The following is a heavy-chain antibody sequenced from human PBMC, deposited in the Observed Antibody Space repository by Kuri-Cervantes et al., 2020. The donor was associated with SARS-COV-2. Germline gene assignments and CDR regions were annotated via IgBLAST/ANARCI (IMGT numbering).Heavy chain of an antibody. D-gene: IGHD5-18*01. Sequence: SETLSLTCTVSGGSISDHYWSWIRQSPGKGLEWIGYIYDSGTTNYNPSLKSRVTVSVDKSKNHFSLRLSSETAADTAVYYCARDLNGRLWSTGLGYWGQGTLVTVSS. J-gene: IGHJ4*02. V-gene: IGHV4-59*11. CDR1: GGSISDHY. CDR3: ARDLNGRLWSTGLGY. CDR2: IYDSGTT.